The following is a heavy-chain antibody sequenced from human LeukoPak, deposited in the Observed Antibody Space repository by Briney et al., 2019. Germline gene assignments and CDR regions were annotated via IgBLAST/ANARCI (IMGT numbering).Heavy chain of an antibody. V-gene: IGHV3-30*18. CDR3: AKDLSGGWSLDY. J-gene: IGHJ4*02. D-gene: IGHD6-19*01. CDR1: GFTFSTYG. Sequence: GGSLRLSCGASGFTFSTYGMHWVRQAPGKGLEWVAVISHDGSDKHYADSVKGRFSISRDKSKNTLYLQTNSLRGEDTAVYYCAKDLSGGWSLDYWGQGTLVTVSS. CDR2: ISHDGSDK.